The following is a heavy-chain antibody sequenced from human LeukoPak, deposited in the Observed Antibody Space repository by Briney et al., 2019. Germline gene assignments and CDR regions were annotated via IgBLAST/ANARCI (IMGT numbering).Heavy chain of an antibody. V-gene: IGHV1-8*03. CDR2: MNPNSGNT. D-gene: IGHD6-6*01. Sequence: ASVKVSCKASGYTFTGYYMHWVRQAPGQGLEWMGWMNPNSGNTGYAQKFQGRVTITRNTSISTAYMELSSLRSEDTAVYYCARSRGSSSSLDYWGQGTLVTVSS. J-gene: IGHJ4*02. CDR3: ARSRGSSSSLDY. CDR1: GYTFTGYY.